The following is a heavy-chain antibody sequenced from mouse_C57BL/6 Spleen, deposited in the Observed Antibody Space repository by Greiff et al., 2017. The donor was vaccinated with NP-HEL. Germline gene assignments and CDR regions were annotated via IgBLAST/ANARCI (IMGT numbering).Heavy chain of an antibody. D-gene: IGHD2-2*01. J-gene: IGHJ2*01. CDR3: TTCGVTRYFDY. Sequence: EVQLQQSGAELVRPGASVKLSCTASGFNIKDDYMHWVKQRPEQGLEWIGWIDPENGDTEYASKFQGKATITADTSSNTAYLQLSSLTSEDTAVYYCTTCGVTRYFDYWGQGTTLTVSS. CDR1: GFNIKDDY. CDR2: IDPENGDT. V-gene: IGHV14-4*01.